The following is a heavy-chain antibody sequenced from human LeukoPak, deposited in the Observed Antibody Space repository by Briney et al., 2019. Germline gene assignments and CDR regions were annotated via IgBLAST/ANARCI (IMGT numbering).Heavy chain of an antibody. Sequence: GGSLRLSCAASGFTVSTNCMTWVRQAPGKGLEWVSAIYSGGTTYYADSVMGRFTISRHNSRNTLYLQMNSLRAEDTAVYYCARVDTVMAYYFDLWGQGTLVTVSS. CDR3: ARVDTVMAYYFDL. J-gene: IGHJ4*02. D-gene: IGHD5-18*01. CDR1: GFTVSTNC. CDR2: IYSGGTT. V-gene: IGHV3-53*04.